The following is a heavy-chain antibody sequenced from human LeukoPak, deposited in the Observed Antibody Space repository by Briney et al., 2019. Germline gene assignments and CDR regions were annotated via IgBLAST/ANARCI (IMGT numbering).Heavy chain of an antibody. V-gene: IGHV4-4*07. CDR2: IYTSGST. CDR1: AGSISSYY. D-gene: IGHD1-26*01. Sequence: ASETLSLTCTVSAGSISSYYWSWIRQPAGKGLEWIGRIYTSGSTNYNPSLKSRVTISVDKSKNQFSLKLSSVTAADTAVYYCARSRGVEGTGFDYWGQGTLVTVSS. CDR3: ARSRGVEGTGFDY. J-gene: IGHJ4*02.